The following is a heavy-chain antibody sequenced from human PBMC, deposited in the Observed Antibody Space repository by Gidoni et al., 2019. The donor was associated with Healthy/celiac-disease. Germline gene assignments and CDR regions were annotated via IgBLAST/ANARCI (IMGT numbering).Heavy chain of an antibody. Sequence: QVQLVESGGGVVQPGRSLRLSCAASGFTFSNYAMHWVRQAPGKGLEWVAVVSYDGSSKYYADSVKGRFTISRDNSNNTVYLQMSSLRAEDTAVYYCVKDAGRSGSYCHSWGQGTLVTVSS. CDR3: VKDAGRSGSYCHS. CDR1: GFTFSNYA. D-gene: IGHD1-26*01. CDR2: VSYDGSSK. V-gene: IGHV3-30*18. J-gene: IGHJ4*02.